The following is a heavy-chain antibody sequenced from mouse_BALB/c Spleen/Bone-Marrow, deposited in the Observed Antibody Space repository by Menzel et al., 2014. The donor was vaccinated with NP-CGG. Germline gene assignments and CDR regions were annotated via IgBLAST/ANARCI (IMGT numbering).Heavy chain of an antibody. D-gene: IGHD2-4*01. CDR1: GYTFTSYW. Sequence: LVESGAELVRPGASVKLSCKASGYTFTSYWMNWVKRRPEQGLEWIGRIDPYDSETHYNQKFKDKAILTVDKSSSTAYMQLSSLTSEDSAVYYCARGRDYDVFAYWGQEPLVTASP. CDR3: ARGRDYDVFAY. CDR2: IDPYDSET. J-gene: IGHJ3*01. V-gene: IGHV1-74*04.